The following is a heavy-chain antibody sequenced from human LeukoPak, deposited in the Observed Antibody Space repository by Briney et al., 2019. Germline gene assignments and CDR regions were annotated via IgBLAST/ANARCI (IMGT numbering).Heavy chain of an antibody. V-gene: IGHV4-59*01. J-gene: IGHJ4*02. CDR3: ARTIAAAGTYFDY. Sequence: PSETLSLTCTVSGGSISSYYWSWIRQPPGKGLEWIGYIYYSGSTNYNPSLKSRVTISVDTSKNQFSLKLSSVTAADTAVYHCARTIAAAGTYFDYWGQGTLVTVSS. CDR2: IYYSGST. CDR1: GGSISSYY. D-gene: IGHD6-13*01.